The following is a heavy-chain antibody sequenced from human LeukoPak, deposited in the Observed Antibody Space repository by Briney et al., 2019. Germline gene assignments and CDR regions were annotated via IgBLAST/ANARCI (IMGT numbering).Heavy chain of an antibody. D-gene: IGHD2-15*01. CDR2: MNPNSGNT. Sequence: GASVKVSCKASGYTFTSYDINWVRQATGQGLEWMGWMNPNSGNTGYAQKFQGRVTMTRNTSISTAYMELSSLRSEDTAVYYCARGLGYCSDGSCYSDYWGQGTLVTVSS. CDR1: GYTFTSYD. CDR3: ARGLGYCSDGSCYSDY. J-gene: IGHJ4*02. V-gene: IGHV1-8*01.